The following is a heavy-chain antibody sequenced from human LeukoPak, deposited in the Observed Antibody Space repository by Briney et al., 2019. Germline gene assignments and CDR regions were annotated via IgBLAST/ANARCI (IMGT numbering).Heavy chain of an antibody. CDR2: ISYDGSNK. CDR1: GFTFSSYG. Sequence: GGSLRLSCAASGFTFSSYGMHWVRQAPGKGLEWVAVISYDGSNKYYADTVKGRFTISRDNSKNTLYLQMNSLRAEDTAVYYGAKTTTFDLWGRGTLVTVSS. CDR3: AKTTTFDL. V-gene: IGHV3-30*18. J-gene: IGHJ2*01. D-gene: IGHD4-17*01.